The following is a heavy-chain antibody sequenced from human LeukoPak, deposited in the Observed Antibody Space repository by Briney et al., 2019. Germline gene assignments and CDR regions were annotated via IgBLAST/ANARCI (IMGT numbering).Heavy chain of an antibody. CDR2: IIPIFGTA. V-gene: IGHV1-69*01. CDR3: ARDSFAYYDFWSGYLTEYYFDY. J-gene: IGHJ4*02. D-gene: IGHD3-3*01. CDR1: GGTFSSYA. Sequence: GSSVKVSCKASGGTFSSYAISWVRQAPGQGLEWMGGIIPIFGTANYAQKFQGRVTITADESTSTAYMELSSLRSEDTAVYYCARDSFAYYDFWSGYLTEYYFDYWGQGTLVTVSS.